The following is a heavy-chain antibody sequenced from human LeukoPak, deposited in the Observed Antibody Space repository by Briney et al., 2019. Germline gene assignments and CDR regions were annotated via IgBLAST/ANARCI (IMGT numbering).Heavy chain of an antibody. D-gene: IGHD5-12*01. CDR2: ISSSGSDI. CDR3: AKMLATIGFGHYFDY. V-gene: IGHV3-48*03. CDR1: GFTFSNYE. J-gene: IGHJ4*02. Sequence: GGSLRLSCAASGFTFSNYEMHWVRQAPGKGLEWVSYISSSGSDIYYADSVKGRFTIPRDNAKNSLYLHMNSLRAEDTAVYYCAKMLATIGFGHYFDYWGQGTLVTVSS.